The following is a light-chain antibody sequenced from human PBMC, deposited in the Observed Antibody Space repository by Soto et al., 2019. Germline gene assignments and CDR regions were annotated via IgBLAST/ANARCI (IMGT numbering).Light chain of an antibody. CDR1: GRDIGAYDY. J-gene: IGLJ1*01. CDR3: SSYTTSYFYV. V-gene: IGLV2-14*01. Sequence: SALTQPASVSGSPGQSITISCTGSGRDIGAYDYVSWYQQHPGKAPKLIIYGVKNRPSGVSNRFSASKSAFTASLTISGLQTEDEADYYCSSYTTSYFYVFGPGTKVTVL. CDR2: GVK.